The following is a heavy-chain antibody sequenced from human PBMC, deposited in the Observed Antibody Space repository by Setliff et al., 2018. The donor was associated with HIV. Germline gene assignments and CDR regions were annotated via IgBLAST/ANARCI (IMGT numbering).Heavy chain of an antibody. CDR1: GGSISSHY. J-gene: IGHJ4*02. V-gene: IGHV4-59*11. CDR2: MYYSGST. D-gene: IGHD3-22*01. Sequence: SETLSLTCTVSGGSISSHYWSWIRQPPGKGLEWIGYMYYSGSTNYNSSLKSRVTISVDTSKNQFSLKLSSVTAADTAVYYCARSPVFRRYYDSSGYYFDYWGQGTLVTVSS. CDR3: ARSPVFRRYYDSSGYYFDY.